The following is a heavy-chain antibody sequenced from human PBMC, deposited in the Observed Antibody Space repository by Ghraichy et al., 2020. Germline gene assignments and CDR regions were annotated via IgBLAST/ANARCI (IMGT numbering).Heavy chain of an antibody. D-gene: IGHD3-10*01. CDR3: ARDWTYYYGSGSNFDY. CDR1: GYTFTSYG. CDR2: ITTYNGNT. V-gene: IGHV1-18*01. Sequence: ASVKVSCKASGYTFTSYGISWVRQAPGQGLEWMGWITTYNGNTNYAQKLQGRVTMTTDTSTSTAYMELRSLRSDDTAVYYCARDWTYYYGSGSNFDYWGQGTLVTFSS. J-gene: IGHJ4*02.